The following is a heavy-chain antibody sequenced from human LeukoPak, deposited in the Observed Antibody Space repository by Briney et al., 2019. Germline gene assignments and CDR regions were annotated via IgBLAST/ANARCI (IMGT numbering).Heavy chain of an antibody. CDR3: ARDIYVILTGYPVDAFDI. Sequence: SETLSLTCTVSGGSISSGSYYWSWIRQPAGKGLEWIGRIYTSGSTNYNPSLKSRVTISVDTSKNQFSLKLSSVTAADTAVYYCARDIYVILTGYPVDAFDIWGQGTMVTVSS. D-gene: IGHD3-9*01. CDR2: IYTSGST. CDR1: GGSISSGSYY. J-gene: IGHJ3*02. V-gene: IGHV4-61*02.